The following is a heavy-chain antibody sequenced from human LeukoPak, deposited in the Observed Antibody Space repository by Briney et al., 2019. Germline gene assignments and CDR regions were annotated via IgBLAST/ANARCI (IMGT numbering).Heavy chain of an antibody. V-gene: IGHV3-30*04. Sequence: PGGSLRLSCAASGFTFESYTIHWVRQAPGKGLEWVAVISIDGSEKYYADSVKGRFTISRDNSKNTLYLQLNSLRGDDTAIYYCANPQSCGYDYLDYWGLGTLVTVSS. CDR2: ISIDGSEK. CDR1: GFTFESYT. CDR3: ANPQSCGYDYLDY. D-gene: IGHD5-12*01. J-gene: IGHJ4*02.